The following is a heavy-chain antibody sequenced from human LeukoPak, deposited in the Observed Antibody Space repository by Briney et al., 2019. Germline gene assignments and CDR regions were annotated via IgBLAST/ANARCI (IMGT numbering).Heavy chain of an antibody. CDR1: GGSINSYY. D-gene: IGHD3-22*01. J-gene: IGHJ4*02. CDR3: AGGGNVVVITV. V-gene: IGHV4-59*08. CDR2: IYYSGST. Sequence: SETLSLTCTVSGGSINSYYWSWIRQPPGKGLEWIGYIYYSGSTNYNPSLESRVTISVDTSKNQFSLKLSSVTAADTAVYYCAGGGNVVVITVWGQGTLVTVSS.